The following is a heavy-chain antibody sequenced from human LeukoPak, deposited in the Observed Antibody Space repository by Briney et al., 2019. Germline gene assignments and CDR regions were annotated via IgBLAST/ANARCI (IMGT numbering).Heavy chain of an antibody. CDR3: ARTVRGVISPAFDY. CDR1: GGSISSYY. J-gene: IGHJ4*02. CDR2: IYNDRST. V-gene: IGHV4-59*01. Sequence: SEALSLTCTVSGGSISSYYWTWIRQPPGKGLEWIGSIYNDRSTNYNPSLKSRVTMSVDTSKNQFSLKLTSVTAADTAVYYCARTVRGVISPAFDYWGQGTLVTVSS. D-gene: IGHD3-10*01.